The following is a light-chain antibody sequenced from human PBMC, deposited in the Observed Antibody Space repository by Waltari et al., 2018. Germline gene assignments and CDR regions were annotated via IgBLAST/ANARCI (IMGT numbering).Light chain of an antibody. V-gene: IGLV2-14*01. Sequence: QSALTQPASVSGSPGQSITISCTGTSSDVGGYNYVSWSQQHPGKAPKLMMYEVSKRPSGVSNRFSGSRSGNTASLTISGLQAEDEADYYCSSYTSSSTVVFGGGTKLTVL. J-gene: IGLJ2*01. CDR2: EVS. CDR1: SSDVGGYNY. CDR3: SSYTSSSTVV.